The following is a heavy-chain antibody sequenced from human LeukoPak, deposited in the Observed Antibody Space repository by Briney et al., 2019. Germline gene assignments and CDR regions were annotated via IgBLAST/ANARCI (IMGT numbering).Heavy chain of an antibody. CDR3: AREEGAPIAAANI. CDR2: ISGYNGNT. Sequence: ASVKVSCKTSGYTFTTYTISWGRQAPGQGLEWMGGISGYNGNTNYAQKFQGRVTMTTDTSTSTAYMELRSLRSDDTAVYYCAREEGAPIAAANIWGLGTMVTVSS. D-gene: IGHD6-13*01. V-gene: IGHV1-18*01. J-gene: IGHJ3*02. CDR1: GYTFTTYT.